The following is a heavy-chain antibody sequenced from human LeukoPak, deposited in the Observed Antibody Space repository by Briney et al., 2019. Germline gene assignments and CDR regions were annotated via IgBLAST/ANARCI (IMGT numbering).Heavy chain of an antibody. Sequence: GRSLRLSCAASGFTFSSYGMHWVRQAPGKGVEWVAVICYDGSNKYYADSVKGRFTISRDNSKNTLYLQMNSLRAEDTAVYYCARAYCSSTSCYGPYYYYGMDVWGQGTTVTVSS. CDR1: GFTFSSYG. CDR2: ICYDGSNK. CDR3: ARAYCSSTSCYGPYYYYGMDV. J-gene: IGHJ6*02. D-gene: IGHD2-2*01. V-gene: IGHV3-33*01.